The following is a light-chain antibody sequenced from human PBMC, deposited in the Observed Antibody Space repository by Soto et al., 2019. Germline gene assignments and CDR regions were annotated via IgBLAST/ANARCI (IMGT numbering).Light chain of an antibody. Sequence: QPVLTQSPSASASLGASVKLTCTLSSGHSSYAIAWHQQQPEKGPRYLVKLNSDGSHSKGDGIPDRFSGSSSGAERYLTISSLQSEDEADYNCQTWGTGFWLFGGGTQLTVL. J-gene: IGLJ3*02. CDR3: QTWGTGFWL. CDR2: LNSDGSH. CDR1: SGHSSYA. V-gene: IGLV4-69*01.